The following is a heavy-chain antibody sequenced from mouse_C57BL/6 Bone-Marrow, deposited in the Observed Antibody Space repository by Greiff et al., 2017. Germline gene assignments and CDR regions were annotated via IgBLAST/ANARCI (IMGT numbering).Heavy chain of an antibody. CDR1: GYTFTDYY. V-gene: IGHV1-76*01. J-gene: IGHJ1*03. CDR3: ARSYQLPHWYFDV. D-gene: IGHD2-12*01. Sequence: QVQLQQSGAELVRPGASVKLSCKASGYTFTDYYINWVKQRPGQGLEWIARIYPGSGNTYYNEKFKGKATLTAEKSSSTAYMQLSSLTSEDSAVYFCARSYQLPHWYFDVWGTGTTVTVSS. CDR2: IYPGSGNT.